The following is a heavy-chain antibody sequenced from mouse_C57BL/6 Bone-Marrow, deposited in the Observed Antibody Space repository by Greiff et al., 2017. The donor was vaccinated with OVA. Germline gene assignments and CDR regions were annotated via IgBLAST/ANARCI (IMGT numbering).Heavy chain of an antibody. V-gene: IGHV3-6*01. J-gene: IGHJ2*01. Sequence: EVKLMESGPGLVKPSQSLSLTCSVTGYSITSGYYWNWIRQFPGNKLEWMGYISYDGSNNYNPSLKNRISITRDTSKNQFFLKFNSVTTEDTATYYCARGDYYGSSYYFDYWGQVTTLTVSS. CDR1: GYSITSGYY. CDR3: ARGDYYGSSYYFDY. CDR2: ISYDGSN. D-gene: IGHD1-1*01.